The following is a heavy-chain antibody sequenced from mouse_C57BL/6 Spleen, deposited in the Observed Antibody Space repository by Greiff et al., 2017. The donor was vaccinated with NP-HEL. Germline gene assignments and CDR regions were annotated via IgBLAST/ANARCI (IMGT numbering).Heavy chain of an antibody. V-gene: IGHV1-42*01. D-gene: IGHD1-1*01. CDR3: ARTYGSKYFDV. Sequence: EVQLQQSGPELVKPGASVKISCKASGYSFTGYYMNWVKQSPEKSLEWIGEINPSTGGTTYNQKFKAKATLTVDKSSSTAYMQLKSLTSEDSAVYYCARTYGSKYFDVWGTGTTVTVSS. J-gene: IGHJ1*03. CDR2: INPSTGGT. CDR1: GYSFTGYY.